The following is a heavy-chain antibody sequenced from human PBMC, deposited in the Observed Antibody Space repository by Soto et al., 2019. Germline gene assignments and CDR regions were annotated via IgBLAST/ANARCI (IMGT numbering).Heavy chain of an antibody. D-gene: IGHD3-9*01. CDR3: ARHPGYYDILTGYTTYYFDY. CDR1: GGSMISYY. CDR2: IYYSGST. Sequence: SETLSLTCTVSGGSMISYYWSWIRQPPGKGLEWIGSIYYSGSTYYNPSLKSRVTISVDTSKNQFSLKLSSVTAADTAVYYCARHPGYYDILTGYTTYYFDYWGQGILVTVSS. J-gene: IGHJ4*02. V-gene: IGHV4-39*01.